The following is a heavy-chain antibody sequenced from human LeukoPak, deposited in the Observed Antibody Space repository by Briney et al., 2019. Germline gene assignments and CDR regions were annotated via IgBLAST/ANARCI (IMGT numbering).Heavy chain of an antibody. CDR2: IYYSGST. Sequence: PSETLSLTCTVSGGSISSSSYYWGWIRQPPGKGLEWIGSIYYSGSTYYNPSLKSRVTISVDTSKNQFSLKLSSVTAADTAVYYCARDGRPVGATTYWALALGAYYFDYWGQGTLVTVSS. CDR1: GGSISSSSYY. J-gene: IGHJ4*02. V-gene: IGHV4-39*07. CDR3: ARDGRPVGATTYWALALGAYYFDY. D-gene: IGHD1-26*01.